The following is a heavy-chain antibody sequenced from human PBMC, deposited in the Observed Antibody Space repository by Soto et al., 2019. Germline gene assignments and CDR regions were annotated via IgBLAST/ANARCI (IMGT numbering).Heavy chain of an antibody. CDR2: ISYDGSNK. CDR3: AKAVEYYDILTRLYGMDV. D-gene: IGHD3-9*01. CDR1: GFTFSSYG. Sequence: PGGSLRLSCAASGFTFSSYGMHWVRQAPGKGLEWVAVISYDGSNKYYADSVKGRFTIPRDNSKNTLYLQMNSLRAEDTAVYYCAKAVEYYDILTRLYGMDVWGQGTTVTVSS. V-gene: IGHV3-30*18. J-gene: IGHJ6*02.